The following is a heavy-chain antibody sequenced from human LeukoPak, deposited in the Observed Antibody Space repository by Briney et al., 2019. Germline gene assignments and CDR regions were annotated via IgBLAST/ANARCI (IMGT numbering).Heavy chain of an antibody. J-gene: IGHJ4*02. V-gene: IGHV3-30-3*01. D-gene: IGHD2-8*02. CDR3: SRDISTD. CDR2: ISYDGSNK. CDR1: GFTFSSYA. Sequence: SGGSLRLSCAASGFTFSSYAMHWVRQAPGKGLEWVAVISYDGSNKYYADSVKGRFTISRDNSKNTLYLQMDNLRAEDTAVYYCSRDISTDWGQGTLVIVSS.